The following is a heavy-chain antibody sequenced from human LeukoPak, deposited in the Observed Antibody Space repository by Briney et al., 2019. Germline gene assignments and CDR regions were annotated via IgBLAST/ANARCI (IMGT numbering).Heavy chain of an antibody. CDR3: ARGPNSNWSGLDF. CDR2: ISPTGSTT. V-gene: IGHV3-74*01. Sequence: GGSLRLSCIASGFSFSGHWMHWARQLPGKGLVWVSRISPTGSTTSYADSVKGRFTVSRDNAKNTFYLQVSNLRAEDTAVYYCARGPNSNWSGLDFWGQGTLLTVSS. CDR1: GFSFSGHW. J-gene: IGHJ4*02. D-gene: IGHD6-6*01.